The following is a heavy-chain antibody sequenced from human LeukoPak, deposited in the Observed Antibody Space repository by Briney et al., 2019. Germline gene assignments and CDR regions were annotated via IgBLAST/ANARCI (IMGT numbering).Heavy chain of an antibody. D-gene: IGHD5-12*01. V-gene: IGHV4-30-4*01. CDR3: ARDRYSGLSDY. CDR1: GGSISSGDYY. Sequence: PSETLSLTCTVSGGSISSGDYYWSWIRQPPGKGPEWIGYIYYSGSTYYNPSLKSRVTISVDTSKNQFSLKLSSVTAADTAVYYCARDRYSGLSDYWGQGTLVTVSS. J-gene: IGHJ4*02. CDR2: IYYSGST.